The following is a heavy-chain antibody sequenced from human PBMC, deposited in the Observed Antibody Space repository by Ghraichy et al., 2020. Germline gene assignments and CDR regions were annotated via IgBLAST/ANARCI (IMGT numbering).Heavy chain of an antibody. Sequence: SGPTLVKPTETLTLTCTVSGFSLSNARMGVSWIRQPPGKALEWLAHIFSNDEKSYSTSLKNRLTISKDTSKSQVVLTMTNMDPVDTATYYCARIHSVSQWLFVGIYYFDYWGQGTLVTVSS. D-gene: IGHD3-22*01. CDR3: ARIHSVSQWLFVGIYYFDY. V-gene: IGHV2-26*01. CDR2: IFSNDEK. CDR1: GFSLSNARMG. J-gene: IGHJ4*02.